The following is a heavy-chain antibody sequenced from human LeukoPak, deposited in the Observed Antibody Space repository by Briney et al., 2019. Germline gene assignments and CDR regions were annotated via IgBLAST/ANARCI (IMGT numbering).Heavy chain of an antibody. Sequence: ASVTVSCTASGGTFSSYAISWVRQAPGQGLEWMGGIIPIFGTANYAQKFQGRVTITTDESTSTAYMELCSLRSEDTAVYYCARGSDYEGDFDYWGQGTLVTVSS. D-gene: IGHD5-12*01. CDR1: GGTFSSYA. CDR3: ARGSDYEGDFDY. V-gene: IGHV1-69*05. J-gene: IGHJ4*02. CDR2: IIPIFGTA.